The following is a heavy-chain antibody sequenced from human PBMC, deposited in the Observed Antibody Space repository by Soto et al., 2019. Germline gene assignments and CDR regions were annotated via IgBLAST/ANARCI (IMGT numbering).Heavy chain of an antibody. Sequence: PGGSLRLSCAASGFTFSSYGMHWVRQAPGKGLEWVAVISYDGSNKYYADSVKGRFTISRDNSKNTLYLQMNSLRAEDTAVYYCAKEYKYYDFWSRHGMDVWGQGTTVTVSS. CDR2: ISYDGSNK. D-gene: IGHD3-3*01. V-gene: IGHV3-30*18. CDR1: GFTFSSYG. CDR3: AKEYKYYDFWSRHGMDV. J-gene: IGHJ6*02.